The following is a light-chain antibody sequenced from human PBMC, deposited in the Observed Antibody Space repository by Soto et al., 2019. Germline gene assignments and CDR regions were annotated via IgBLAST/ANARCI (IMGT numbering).Light chain of an antibody. V-gene: IGKV3-20*01. J-gene: IGKJ3*01. CDR1: PSVSSSY. CDR3: QQYGSSPPIT. Sequence: EILFTQSPGPLSFSPGERATLSCRASPSVSSSYLAWYQQKPGQAPRLLIYGASSRATGIPDRFSGSGSGTDFTLTISRLEPEDFAVHYCQQYGSSPPITFGPGTKVDIK. CDR2: GAS.